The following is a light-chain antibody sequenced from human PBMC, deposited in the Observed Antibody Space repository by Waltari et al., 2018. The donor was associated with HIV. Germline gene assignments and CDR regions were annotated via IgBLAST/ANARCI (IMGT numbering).Light chain of an antibody. CDR1: QSVSTN. V-gene: IGKV3-15*01. CDR2: GAS. Sequence: EILLTQSPATLSVSPGERATLSCRASQSVSTNLAWYQRIPGQAPRLLIYGASTRATGIPARFSGSGSGTEFTLTIGSLQSEDFAVYFCQQYNNWPGTFGQGTKVEIK. CDR3: QQYNNWPGT. J-gene: IGKJ1*01.